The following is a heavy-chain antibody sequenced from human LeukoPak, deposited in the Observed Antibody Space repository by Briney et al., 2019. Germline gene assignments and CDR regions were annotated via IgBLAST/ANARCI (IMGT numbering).Heavy chain of an antibody. CDR3: ARARSSYGYGDAFDI. D-gene: IGHD5-18*01. CDR1: GFDFNKYG. Sequence: GGSLRLSCVGSGFDFNKYGIHWARQAPGKGLEWVAVISYDGSSKYYADSVKGRFTISRDNSKNTLYLQMNSPRAEDTAVYYCARARSSYGYGDAFDIWGQGTMVTVSS. J-gene: IGHJ3*02. CDR2: ISYDGSSK. V-gene: IGHV3-30*03.